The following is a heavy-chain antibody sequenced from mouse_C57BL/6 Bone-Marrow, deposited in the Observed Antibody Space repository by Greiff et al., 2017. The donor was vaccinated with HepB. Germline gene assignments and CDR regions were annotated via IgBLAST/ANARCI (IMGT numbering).Heavy chain of an antibody. D-gene: IGHD1-1*01. Sequence: EVQLQQPGTVLVRPGASVKMSCKTSGYTFTSYWMHWVKQRPGQGLEWIGAIYPGNSDTSYNQKFKGKAKLTVDTSASTAYMGLSSLTDEDSAVYYSTRCRLSLFDYGGQGTTLTVSS. J-gene: IGHJ2*01. CDR1: GYTFTSYW. CDR2: IYPGNSDT. V-gene: IGHV1-5*01. CDR3: TRCRLSLFDY.